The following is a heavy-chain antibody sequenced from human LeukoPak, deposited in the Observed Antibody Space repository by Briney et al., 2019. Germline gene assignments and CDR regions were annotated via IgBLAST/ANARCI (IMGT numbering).Heavy chain of an antibody. V-gene: IGHV3-74*01. D-gene: IGHD2-15*01. CDR2: IYSDGSST. CDR1: GFTFSSYW. J-gene: IGHJ3*02. Sequence: PGGSLRLSCAASGFTFSSYWMHWVRQAPGKGLVWVSRIYSDGSSTNYADSVEGRFTISRDNAKNTLYLQMNSLRAEDTAVYYCARGEYCSGGSCYSAAFDTWGQGTMVTVSS. CDR3: ARGEYCSGGSCYSAAFDT.